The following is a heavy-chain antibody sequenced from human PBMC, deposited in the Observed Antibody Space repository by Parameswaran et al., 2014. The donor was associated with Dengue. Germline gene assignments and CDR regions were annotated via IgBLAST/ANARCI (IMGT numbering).Heavy chain of an antibody. V-gene: IGHV3-30-3*01. CDR2: SPYDASRK. CDR3: ARDHIQGWAGTTHAFDI. Sequence: WIRQPPGKGLEWVAISPYDASRKYYADSVKGRFTISRDSSQSTLYLQMDSLRAEDTAVYYCARDHIQGWAGTTHAFDIWGQGTMVTVSS. J-gene: IGHJ3*02. D-gene: IGHD1-7*01.